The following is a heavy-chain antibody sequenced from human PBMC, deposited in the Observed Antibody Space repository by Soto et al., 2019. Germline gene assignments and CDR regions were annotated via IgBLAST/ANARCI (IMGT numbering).Heavy chain of an antibody. J-gene: IGHJ6*02. CDR1: GSPLRMLRMV. D-gene: IGHD5-18*01. Sequence: VTLKEPGLGRGKPTEPSPLPGTFSGSPLRMLRMVVAGSRQPQGKALEWLAHIFSNAEKSYSTSLKSRLTISKDTSKSQVVLTMTNMDPVDTATYYCARIEGVDTVDVWGQGTTVTVSS. CDR3: ARIEGVDTVDV. CDR2: IFSNAEK. V-gene: IGHV2-26*01.